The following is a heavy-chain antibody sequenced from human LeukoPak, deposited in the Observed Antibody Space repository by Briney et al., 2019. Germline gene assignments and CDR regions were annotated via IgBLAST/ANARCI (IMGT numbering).Heavy chain of an antibody. D-gene: IGHD3-16*01. Sequence: SETLSLTCTVSNGSISSYHWSWIRQPAEKGLEWIGRIFPSGSTRYNTSLKSRVTISVDRSKNQFSLKVTSVTAADTAVYYCARDQKVPNNNYGYYYYMAVWGKGTTVTVSS. CDR3: ARDQKVPNNNYGYYYYMAV. V-gene: IGHV4-4*07. CDR1: NGSISSYH. J-gene: IGHJ6*03. CDR2: IFPSGST.